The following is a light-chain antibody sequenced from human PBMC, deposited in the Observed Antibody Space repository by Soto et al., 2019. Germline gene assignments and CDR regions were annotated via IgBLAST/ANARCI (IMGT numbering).Light chain of an antibody. V-gene: IGKV3-20*01. Sequence: ELVLTQTPGTLSLSPGERATLSCRASQSVGTYLAWYRQKPGQPPRLLIYGASSRASGIPDRFSGSGSGTDFTLIISRLEPEDFAVYHCQQYASIRVPFGGGTKVDTK. CDR1: QSVGTY. CDR3: QQYASIRVP. CDR2: GAS. J-gene: IGKJ4*02.